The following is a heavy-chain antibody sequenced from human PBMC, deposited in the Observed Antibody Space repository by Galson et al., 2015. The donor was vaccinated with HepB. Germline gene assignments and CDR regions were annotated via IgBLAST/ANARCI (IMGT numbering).Heavy chain of an antibody. CDR3: ARRGLEWSSWSLTTGFDP. Sequence: SETLSLTCTVSGGSISSSSYYWGWIRQPPGKGLEWIGSIYYSGSTYYNPSLKSRVTISVDTSKNQFSLKLSSVTAADTAVYYCARRGLEWSSWSLTTGFDPWGQGTLVTVSS. CDR1: GGSISSSSYY. J-gene: IGHJ5*02. CDR2: IYYSGST. D-gene: IGHD6-13*01. V-gene: IGHV4-39*01.